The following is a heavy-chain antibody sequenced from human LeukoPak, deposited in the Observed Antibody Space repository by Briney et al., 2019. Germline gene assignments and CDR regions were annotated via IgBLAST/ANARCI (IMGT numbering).Heavy chain of an antibody. CDR3: ARLPTFYYDSSGYHYDY. CDR1: GFTFYNYA. CDR2: TAGSGISK. V-gene: IGHV3-23*05. D-gene: IGHD3-22*01. Sequence: GGSLRLSCVASGFTFYNYAMSWVRQAPGRGLEWASSTAGSGISKDYADAVKGRFTISKDKSKNTLYLQMDNLRAEDTGVYFCARLPTFYYDSSGYHYDYWGQGTLVTVSS. J-gene: IGHJ4*02.